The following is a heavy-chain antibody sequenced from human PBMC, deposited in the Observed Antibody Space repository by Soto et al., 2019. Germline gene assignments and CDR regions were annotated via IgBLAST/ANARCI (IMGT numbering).Heavy chain of an antibody. D-gene: IGHD2-15*01. CDR3: AKGATRCSGGTCYSPHFDS. CDR2: IGGGGDIT. Sequence: EVQLLESGGGLVQPGGSLRLSCAASGFTFSSYTMTWVRQAPGKGLEWVAAIGGGGDITYYEASVKGRFTISIENSRSTMYLPRNHLRAADTAVFYCAKGATRCSGGTCYSPHFDSWGQGTLVTVSS. V-gene: IGHV3-23*01. J-gene: IGHJ4*02. CDR1: GFTFSSYT.